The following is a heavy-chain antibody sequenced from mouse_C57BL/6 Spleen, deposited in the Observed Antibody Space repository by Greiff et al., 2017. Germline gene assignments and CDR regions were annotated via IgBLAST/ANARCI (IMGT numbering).Heavy chain of an antibody. CDR2: ISNGGGST. J-gene: IGHJ1*03. CDR1: GFTFSDYY. V-gene: IGHV5-12*01. Sequence: EVQLVESGGGLVQPGGSLKLSCAASGFTFSDYYMYWVRQTPEKRLEWVAYISNGGGSTYYPDTVKGRFTISRDNAKNTLYLQMSRLKSEDTAMYYCARQGRTYFDVWGTGTTVTVSS. CDR3: ARQGRTYFDV.